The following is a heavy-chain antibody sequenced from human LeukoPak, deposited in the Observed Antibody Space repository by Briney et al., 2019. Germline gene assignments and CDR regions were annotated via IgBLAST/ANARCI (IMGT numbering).Heavy chain of an antibody. Sequence: ASVEVSCKASGYTFTGYYMHWVRQAPGQGLEWMGWINPNSGGTNYAQKFQGRVTITRDTSISTAYMELSRLRSDDTAVYYCAKDILGYDEVYWGQGTLVTVSS. J-gene: IGHJ4*02. CDR1: GYTFTGYY. CDR2: INPNSGGT. CDR3: AKDILGYDEVY. D-gene: IGHD5-12*01. V-gene: IGHV1-2*02.